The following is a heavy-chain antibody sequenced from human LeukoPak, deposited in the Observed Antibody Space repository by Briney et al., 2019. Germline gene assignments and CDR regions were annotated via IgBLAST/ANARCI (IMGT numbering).Heavy chain of an antibody. V-gene: IGHV4-39*01. Sequence: PSETLSLTCTVSGGSISSSSYYWGWIRQPPGKGLEWIGSIYYSGSTYYNPSLKSRVTISVDTSKNQFSLKLSSVTAADTAVYYCARHSLDDIVVVPAAILYNWFDPWGQGTLVTVSS. J-gene: IGHJ5*02. CDR3: ARHSLDDIVVVPAAILYNWFDP. CDR2: IYYSGST. D-gene: IGHD2-2*02. CDR1: GGSISSSSYY.